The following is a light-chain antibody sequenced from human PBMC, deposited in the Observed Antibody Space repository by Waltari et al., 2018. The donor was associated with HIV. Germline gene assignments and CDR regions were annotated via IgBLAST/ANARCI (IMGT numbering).Light chain of an antibody. V-gene: IGKV1-9*01. J-gene: IGKJ4*01. CDR1: QTISTY. CDR3: QQMNSYPLT. CDR2: GAS. Sequence: DILLTQSPSFVSASPGDRVTFACRANQTISTYLAWYQQRPEKAPELLIYGASSLHIGVPSRFGATGSGTDFRLTITNLQPEDFGIYFCQQMNSYPLTFGGGTKLELK.